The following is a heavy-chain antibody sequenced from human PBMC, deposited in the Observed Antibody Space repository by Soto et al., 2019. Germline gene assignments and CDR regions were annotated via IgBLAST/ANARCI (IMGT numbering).Heavy chain of an antibody. D-gene: IGHD3-16*01. CDR1: GITFSDLH. Sequence: EVLLQQSGAEAREPGGVVKMSCAVSGITFSDLHMHWVKQAPGKGLEWVGLVEVENDDRLYAEKYRGRLNINTDTSRHTSYMELTSLTYEETAIYFCAAVRGSLGSLAFDYWGQGTPVTVSA. CDR3: AAVRGSLGSLAFDY. CDR2: VEVENDDR. J-gene: IGHJ4*02. V-gene: IGHV1-69-2*01.